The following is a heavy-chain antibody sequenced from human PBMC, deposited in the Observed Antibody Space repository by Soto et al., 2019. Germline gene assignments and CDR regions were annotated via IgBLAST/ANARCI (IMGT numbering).Heavy chain of an antibody. CDR1: GGSISSYS. CDR3: ARVPDR. V-gene: IGHV4-30-2*01. CDR2: IYHSGNT. Sequence: SETLSLTCTVSGGSISSYSWSWIRQPPGKGLEWIGYIYHSGNTYYNPSLKSRVTISVDRSKNQFSLKLSSVTAADTAVYYCARVPDRWGQGTLVTVSS. J-gene: IGHJ5*02. D-gene: IGHD2-2*01.